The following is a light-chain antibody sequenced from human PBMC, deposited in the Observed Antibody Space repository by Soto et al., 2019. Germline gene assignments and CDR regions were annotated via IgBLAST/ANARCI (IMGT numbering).Light chain of an antibody. CDR3: QQYGTSLRT. CDR1: QPVSSNY. Sequence: EIVLTQSPGTLSLSPGERATLSCSAIQPVSSNYLAWYQHKPGQAPRLLIYGASSRATGIPDRVSGSGSGTDFTLTISRLEPEDFAVYYCQQYGTSLRTVAQGTKVDIK. J-gene: IGKJ1*01. CDR2: GAS. V-gene: IGKV3-20*01.